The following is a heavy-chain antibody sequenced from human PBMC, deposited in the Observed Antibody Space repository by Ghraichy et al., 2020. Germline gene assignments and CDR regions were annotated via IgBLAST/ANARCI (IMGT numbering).Heavy chain of an antibody. J-gene: IGHJ4*02. CDR3: ANAGR. CDR1: GFTFSSTW. Sequence: GGSLRLSCAASGFTFSSTWMSWVRQAPGKGPEWVANISPDGNAESYLDSVTGRFTISRDNAGSSLSLQMNNLRVDDTAVYYCANAGRWRQGTLVTVSS. V-gene: IGHV3-7*03. D-gene: IGHD1-14*01. CDR2: ISPDGNAE.